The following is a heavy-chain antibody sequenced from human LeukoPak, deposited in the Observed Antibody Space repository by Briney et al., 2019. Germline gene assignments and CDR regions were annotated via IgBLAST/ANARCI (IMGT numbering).Heavy chain of an antibody. J-gene: IGHJ5*02. CDR3: ARDQSIGDDYESGWFDP. Sequence: GGSLRLSCAASGFTFSNYVMQWVRQAPGKGLEWVSSISSSSSYIYYADSVKGRFTISRDNAKNSLYLQMNSLRAEDTAVYYCARDQSIGDDYESGWFDPWGQGTLVTVSS. V-gene: IGHV3-21*01. D-gene: IGHD4-17*01. CDR1: GFTFSNYV. CDR2: ISSSSSYI.